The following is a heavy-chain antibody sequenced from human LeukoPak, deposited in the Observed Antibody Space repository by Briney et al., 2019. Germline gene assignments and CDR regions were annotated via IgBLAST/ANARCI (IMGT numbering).Heavy chain of an antibody. CDR3: ARTYYDILTGYYFDP. J-gene: IGHJ5*02. Sequence: ASQTLSLTCAVSGGSISSGGSSWSWIRQPPGKGLEWIGYIYHSGSTYYNPSLKSRVTISLDRSRNQFSLKLSSVTAADTAVYYYARTYYDILTGYYFDPWGQGTLVTVSS. CDR1: GGSISSGGSS. V-gene: IGHV4-30-2*01. CDR2: IYHSGST. D-gene: IGHD3-9*01.